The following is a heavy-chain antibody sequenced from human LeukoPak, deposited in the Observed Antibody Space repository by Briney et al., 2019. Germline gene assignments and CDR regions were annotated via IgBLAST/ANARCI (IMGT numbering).Heavy chain of an antibody. V-gene: IGHV4-59*01. CDR2: IYYSGST. Sequence: SETLSLTCTVSGGSISSYYWSWIRQPPGKGLEWIVYIYYSGSTNYNPSLKSRVTISVDTSKNQFSLKLSSVTAADTAVYYCARVRPPGWFDPWGQGTLVTVSS. CDR3: ARVRPPGWFDP. J-gene: IGHJ5*02. D-gene: IGHD3-10*01. CDR1: GGSISSYY.